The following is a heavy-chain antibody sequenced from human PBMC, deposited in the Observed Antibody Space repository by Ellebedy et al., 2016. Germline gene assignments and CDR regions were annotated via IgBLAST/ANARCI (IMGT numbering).Heavy chain of an antibody. Sequence: ASVKVSCKASGYTFTSYAMHWVRQAPGQGLEWMGVINPSGGSTTYAQKFQGGVTMTRDTSTSTVYMELSSLKSEDTAVYYCARLYVDYVYYYDSRRDYWGQGTLVTVSS. CDR1: GYTFTSYA. V-gene: IGHV1-46*01. J-gene: IGHJ4*02. CDR3: ARLYVDYVYYYDSRRDY. CDR2: INPSGGST. D-gene: IGHD3-22*01.